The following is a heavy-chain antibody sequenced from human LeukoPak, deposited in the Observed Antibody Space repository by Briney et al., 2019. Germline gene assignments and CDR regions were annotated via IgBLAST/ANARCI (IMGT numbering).Heavy chain of an antibody. CDR2: FSGSGGST. CDR3: AKDGRTTVTT. Sequence: PGGSLRLSCAASGFTFSSYAMSWVRQAPGKGLECISGFSGSGGSTYYADSVKGRFTISRDNSKNTLYLQMNSLRAEDTAVYYCAKDGRTTVTTLGQGTLVTVSS. CDR1: GFTFSSYA. J-gene: IGHJ5*02. V-gene: IGHV3-23*01. D-gene: IGHD4-11*01.